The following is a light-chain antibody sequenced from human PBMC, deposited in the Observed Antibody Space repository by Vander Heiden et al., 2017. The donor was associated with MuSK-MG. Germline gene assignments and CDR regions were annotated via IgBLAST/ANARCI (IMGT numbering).Light chain of an antibody. CDR3: QLLSSYPPEFT. J-gene: IGKJ3*01. Sequence: DIQLTQSPSFLSASVGSRVSITCRASQDISTSLAWYQEKPGKVPKLLIDAASTLQSGVPSRFSGTGSGTEFTLTISSVQPEDLATYYCQLLSSYPPEFTFGPGTKVDF. CDR2: AAS. CDR1: QDISTS. V-gene: IGKV1-9*01.